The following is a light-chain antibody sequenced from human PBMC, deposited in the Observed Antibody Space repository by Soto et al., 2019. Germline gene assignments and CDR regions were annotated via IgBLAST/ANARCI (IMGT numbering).Light chain of an antibody. V-gene: IGLV2-14*01. CDR1: SSDVGGYNY. J-gene: IGLJ1*01. CDR3: SSYTSSSTYV. CDR2: EVS. Sequence: QSALTQPASVSGSPGQSITISCTGTSSDVGGYNYVSWYQQHPGKAPKLMIYEVSNRPSGVSNRFSGSKSGNTASLTISGLQAEDEADYYWSSYTSSSTYVFGTGTKVTGL.